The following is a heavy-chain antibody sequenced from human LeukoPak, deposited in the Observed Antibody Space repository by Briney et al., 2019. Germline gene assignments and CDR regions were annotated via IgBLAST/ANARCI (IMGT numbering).Heavy chain of an antibody. CDR2: INHSGST. CDR3: ASPDCSSTSCYLTGFDY. Sequence: SETLSLTCAVYGGSFSGYYWSWIRQPPGKGLEWIGEINHSGSTNYNPSLKSRVTISVDTSKNQFSLKLSSVTAADTAVYYCASPDCSSTSCYLTGFDYWGQGTLVTVSS. D-gene: IGHD2-2*01. CDR1: GGSFSGYY. V-gene: IGHV4-34*01. J-gene: IGHJ4*02.